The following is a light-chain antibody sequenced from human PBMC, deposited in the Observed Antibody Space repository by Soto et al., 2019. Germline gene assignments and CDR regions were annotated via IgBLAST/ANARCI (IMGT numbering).Light chain of an antibody. Sequence: LLTQSHATPSLSPRERATLFFRALQSVSSYLAWYQQKPGQAPRLLIYDASNRATGIPARFSGSGSGTDFTLTISSLEPEDFAVYYCQRRSNSWSPITFGRRARLAI. J-gene: IGKJ5*01. CDR2: DAS. CDR3: QRRSNSWSPIT. V-gene: IGKV3-11*01. CDR1: QSVSSY.